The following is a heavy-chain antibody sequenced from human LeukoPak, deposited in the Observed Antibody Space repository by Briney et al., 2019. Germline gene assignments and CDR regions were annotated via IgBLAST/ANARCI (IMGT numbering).Heavy chain of an antibody. J-gene: IGHJ4*02. Sequence: PSETLSLTCTVSGGSISSYYWSWIRQPPGKGLEWIGYIYYGGSTNYNPSLKSRVTISVDTSKNQFSLKLSSVTAADTAVYYCARIAAAGIYYFDYWGQGTLVTVSS. CDR2: IYYGGST. V-gene: IGHV4-59*01. CDR1: GGSISSYY. D-gene: IGHD6-13*01. CDR3: ARIAAAGIYYFDY.